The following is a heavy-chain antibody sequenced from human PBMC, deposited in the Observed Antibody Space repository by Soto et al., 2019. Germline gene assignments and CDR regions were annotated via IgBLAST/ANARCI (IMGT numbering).Heavy chain of an antibody. CDR1: GFTFSSYG. J-gene: IGHJ3*02. CDR3: ARDPQWLVPSDAFDI. CDR2: IWYDGSNK. Sequence: PGGSLRLSCAASGFTFSSYGMHWVRQAPGKGLEWVAVIWYDGSNKYYADSVKGRFTISRDNSKNTLYLQMNSLRAEDTAVYYCARDPQWLVPSDAFDIWGQGTMVTVSS. D-gene: IGHD6-19*01. V-gene: IGHV3-33*01.